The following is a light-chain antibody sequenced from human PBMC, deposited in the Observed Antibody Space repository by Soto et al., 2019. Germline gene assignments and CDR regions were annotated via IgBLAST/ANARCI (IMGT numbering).Light chain of an antibody. CDR2: DAS. CDR1: QSVSSY. Sequence: EIVLTQSPATLSLSPGERATLSCRASQSVSSYLAWYQQKPGQAPRLLIYDASTRATGIPARISGSGSGTEFTLTISSLQSEDFAVYYCQQYKNWRTFGQGTKVDIK. V-gene: IGKV3-15*01. J-gene: IGKJ1*01. CDR3: QQYKNWRT.